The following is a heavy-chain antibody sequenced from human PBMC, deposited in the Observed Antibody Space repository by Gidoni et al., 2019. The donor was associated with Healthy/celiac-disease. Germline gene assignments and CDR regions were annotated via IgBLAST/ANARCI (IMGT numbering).Heavy chain of an antibody. D-gene: IGHD2-21*02. J-gene: IGHJ4*02. CDR2: ISGSGGST. CDR1: GFTFGSYA. V-gene: IGHV3-23*01. Sequence: EVQLLESGGGLVQPGGSLRLSCAASGFTFGSYAMRWVRQAPGKGLEWVSAISGSGGSTYYADSVKGRFTISRDNSKNTLYLQMNSLRAEDTAVYYCAKATTYCGGDCPYYFDYWGQGTLVTVSS. CDR3: AKATTYCGGDCPYYFDY.